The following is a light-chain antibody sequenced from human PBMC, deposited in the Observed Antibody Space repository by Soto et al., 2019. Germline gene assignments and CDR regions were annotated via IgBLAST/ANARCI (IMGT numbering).Light chain of an antibody. CDR2: DAS. V-gene: IGKV1-5*01. CDR3: QEYNSYSGT. CDR1: HNINRW. J-gene: IGKJ1*01. Sequence: DIQMTQSPSSLSASVGDRVTITCGASHNINRWLAWYQQKPGKAPKLLIYDASRLESGVPSRFGGSGSGTEFTLSISSLQPDDFAIYYCQEYNSYSGTFGPGTKVDI.